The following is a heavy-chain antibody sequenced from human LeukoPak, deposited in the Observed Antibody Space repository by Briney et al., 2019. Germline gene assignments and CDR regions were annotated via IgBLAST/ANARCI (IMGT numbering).Heavy chain of an antibody. CDR1: GFTFSSYA. CDR3: AKDQPHYDFWSGYTPVPFDI. Sequence: GGSLRLSCAASGFTFSSYAMSWVRQAPGKGLEWVSTISGSGGSTYYADSVKGRFTTSRDNSKNTLYLQMNSLRAEDTAVYYCAKDQPHYDFWSGYTPVPFDIWGQGTMVTVSS. CDR2: ISGSGGST. V-gene: IGHV3-23*01. D-gene: IGHD3-3*01. J-gene: IGHJ3*02.